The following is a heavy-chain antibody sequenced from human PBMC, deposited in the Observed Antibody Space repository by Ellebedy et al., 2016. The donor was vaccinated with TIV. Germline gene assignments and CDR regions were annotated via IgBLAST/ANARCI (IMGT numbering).Heavy chain of an antibody. CDR1: GLTFSDYY. J-gene: IGHJ4*02. V-gene: IGHV3/OR16-9*01. D-gene: IGHD6-19*01. CDR2: ISSTSDYT. Sequence: GESLKISCAASGLTFSDYYMSWVRPAPGKGLEWVSSISSTSDYTSSADSMEGRFTISRDNADNSMFLQMNSLRAEDTAVYYCVTHPLSQWLRFFESWGRGTLVTVSS. CDR3: VTHPLSQWLRFFES.